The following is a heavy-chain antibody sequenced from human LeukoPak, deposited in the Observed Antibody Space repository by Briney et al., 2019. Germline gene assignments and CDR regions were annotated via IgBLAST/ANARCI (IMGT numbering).Heavy chain of an antibody. CDR2: INPNSGGT. CDR1: GYTFTGYY. CDR3: ARGVTMVRKGGKNWFDP. D-gene: IGHD3-10*01. Sequence: ASVKVSCKASGYTFTGYYMHWVRQAPGQGLEWMGWINPNSGGTNYAQKFQGRVTMTRDTSISTAYMELSRLRSDDTAVYYCARGVTMVRKGGKNWFDPWGQGTLVTVSS. J-gene: IGHJ5*02. V-gene: IGHV1-2*02.